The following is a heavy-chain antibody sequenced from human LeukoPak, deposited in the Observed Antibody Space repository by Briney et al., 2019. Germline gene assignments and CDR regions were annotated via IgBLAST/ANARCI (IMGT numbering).Heavy chain of an antibody. Sequence: PGGSLRLSCAASGFTFSNCGMSWVRQAPGKGLEWVSYISSSTSNIYYADSVKGRFTISRDNAKNSLYLQMNSLRAEDTAVYYCAREGFDYWGQGTLVTVSS. J-gene: IGHJ4*02. V-gene: IGHV3-48*04. CDR3: AREGFDY. CDR2: ISSSTSNI. CDR1: GFTFSNCG.